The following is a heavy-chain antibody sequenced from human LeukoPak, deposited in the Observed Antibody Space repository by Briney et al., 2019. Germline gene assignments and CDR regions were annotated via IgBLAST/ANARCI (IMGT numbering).Heavy chain of an antibody. D-gene: IGHD5-12*01. CDR3: AKGTPGYSGYDPLDY. CDR2: IRNDGHNQ. V-gene: IGHV3-30*02. J-gene: IGHJ4*02. Sequence: GGSLRLSCAASGFTFSTYGMLWVRQAPGKGLEWVAFIRNDGHNQYYGHSVKGRFTISRDNSKNTVFLQMNGLRAEDTAVYYCAKGTPGYSGYDPLDYWGQGTLVTVSS. CDR1: GFTFSTYG.